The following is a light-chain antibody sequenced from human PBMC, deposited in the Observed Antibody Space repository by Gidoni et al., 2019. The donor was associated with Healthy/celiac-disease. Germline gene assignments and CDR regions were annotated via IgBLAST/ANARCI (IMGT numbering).Light chain of an antibody. CDR1: QSVSSN. CDR3: QQYNNWPPMYT. Sequence: EIVMTQSPATLSVSPGERATLSCRASQSVSSNLAWYQQKPGQAPRLLIYGASTRATGIPARFSGSGSGTEFTLTISSLQSEDFAVYYCQQYNNWPPMYTFGQXTYLEIK. J-gene: IGKJ2*01. CDR2: GAS. V-gene: IGKV3-15*01.